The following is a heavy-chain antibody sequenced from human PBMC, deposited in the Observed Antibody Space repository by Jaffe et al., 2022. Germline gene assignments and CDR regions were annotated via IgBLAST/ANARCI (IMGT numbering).Heavy chain of an antibody. J-gene: IGHJ4*02. V-gene: IGHV1-46*01. Sequence: QVQLVQSGAEVKKPGASVKVSCKASGYTFTSYYMHWVRQAPGQGLEWMGIINPSGGSTSYAQKFQGRVTMTRDTSTSTVYMELSSLRSEDTAVYYCARDLHAKGGQIVVVTAIPDYWGQGTLVTVSS. CDR2: INPSGGST. D-gene: IGHD2-21*02. CDR1: GYTFTSYY. CDR3: ARDLHAKGGQIVVVTAIPDY.